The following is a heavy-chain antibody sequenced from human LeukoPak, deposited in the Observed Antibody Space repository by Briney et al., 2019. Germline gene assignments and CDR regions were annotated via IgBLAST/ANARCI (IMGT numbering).Heavy chain of an antibody. CDR1: GGSISSGDYY. Sequence: PSETLSLTCTVSGGSISSGDYYWSWIRQPPGTGLEWLGYIYYSGSTYYNPSLKSRVTISVDTSKNQFSPKLSPATAADRAVYYCARGVMGDRNDYFDYWGQGTLVTVSS. CDR2: IYYSGST. V-gene: IGHV4-30-4*08. J-gene: IGHJ4*02. CDR3: ARGVMGDRNDYFDY. D-gene: IGHD3-16*01.